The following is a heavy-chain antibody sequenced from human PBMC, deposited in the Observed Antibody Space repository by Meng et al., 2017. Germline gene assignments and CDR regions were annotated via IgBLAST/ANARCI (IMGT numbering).Heavy chain of an antibody. D-gene: IGHD6-13*01. Sequence: QGRLPASGPVLVQPSGPLSLTCAVSGGSISSSTWWSWVRQPPGKGLEWIGEIYHSGSTNYNPSLKSRVTISVDKSKNQFSLKLSSVTAADTAVYYCARGRPEQYSSSWYGDWFDPWGQGTLVTVSS. J-gene: IGHJ5*02. CDR2: IYHSGST. V-gene: IGHV4-4*02. CDR1: GGSISSSTW. CDR3: ARGRPEQYSSSWYGDWFDP.